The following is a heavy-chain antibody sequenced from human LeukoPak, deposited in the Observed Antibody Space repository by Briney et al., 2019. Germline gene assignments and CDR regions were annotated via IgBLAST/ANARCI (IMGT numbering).Heavy chain of an antibody. J-gene: IGHJ6*02. Sequence: SETLSLTCTVSGGSISTYDWSWIRQPPGKGLEWIGYIYYSGSTNYNPSLKSRVTISVDTSKNQFSLKLSSVTAADTAVCYCARSPQYYDFWSGYYKDYYYGMDVWGQGTTVTVSS. CDR3: ARSPQYYDFWSGYYKDYYYGMDV. CDR1: GGSISTYD. D-gene: IGHD3-3*01. V-gene: IGHV4-59*01. CDR2: IYYSGST.